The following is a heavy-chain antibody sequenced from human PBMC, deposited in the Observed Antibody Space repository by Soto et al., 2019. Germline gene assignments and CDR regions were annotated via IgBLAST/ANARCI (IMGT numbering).Heavy chain of an antibody. V-gene: IGHV4-59*01. J-gene: IGHJ1*01. CDR1: GGSISPYY. Sequence: SEPMSLSCTVSGGSISPYYWSWIRQAPGKGLEWIAYIYYSGSTNYNPSLKSRVSISVDTSKNQCSLKLSSVTAADTAVYYCARAFYYSDSFGYCLFYWGRGTLVTVSS. CDR2: IYYSGST. CDR3: ARAFYYSDSFGYCLFY. D-gene: IGHD3-22*01.